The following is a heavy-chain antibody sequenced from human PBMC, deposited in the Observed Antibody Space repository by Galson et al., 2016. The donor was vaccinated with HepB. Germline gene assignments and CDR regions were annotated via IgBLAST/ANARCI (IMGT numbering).Heavy chain of an antibody. CDR2: IYYSGIT. V-gene: IGHV4-59*01. Sequence: WSWIRQSPTRGLEWIGFIYYSGITNSNPSLKSRLAMSIDASKNQFSLNLTSVTAADTAVYYCARGGTKADYWGQGILVTVSS. CDR3: ARGGTKADY. J-gene: IGHJ1*01. D-gene: IGHD3-16*01.